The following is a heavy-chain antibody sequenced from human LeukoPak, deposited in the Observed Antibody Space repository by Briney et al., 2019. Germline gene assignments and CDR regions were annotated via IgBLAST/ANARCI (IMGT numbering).Heavy chain of an antibody. CDR3: ARVSSYDLVWIDY. Sequence: SETLSLTCTVSGGSISSYYWSWIRQPPGKGLEWIGYIYYSGSTNYNPSLKSRVTISVDTSKNQFSLKLSSVTAADTAVYYCARVSSYDLVWIDYWGQGTLVTVSS. V-gene: IGHV4-59*01. CDR2: IYYSGST. CDR1: GGSISSYY. D-gene: IGHD5-12*01. J-gene: IGHJ4*02.